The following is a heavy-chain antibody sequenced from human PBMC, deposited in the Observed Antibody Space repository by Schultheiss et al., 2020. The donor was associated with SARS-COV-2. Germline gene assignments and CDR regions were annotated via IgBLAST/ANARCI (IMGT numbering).Heavy chain of an antibody. V-gene: IGHV4-34*01. J-gene: IGHJ6*02. CDR2: INHSGST. CDR3: ARGYNWNRAYYYYGMDV. CDR1: GGSFSGYY. D-gene: IGHD1/OR15-1a*01. Sequence: SQTLSLTCAVYGGSFSGYYWSWIRQPPGKGLEWIGEINHSGSTNYNPSLKSRVTISVDTSKNQFSLKLSSVTAADTAVYYCARGYNWNRAYYYYGMDVWGQGTTVTVSS.